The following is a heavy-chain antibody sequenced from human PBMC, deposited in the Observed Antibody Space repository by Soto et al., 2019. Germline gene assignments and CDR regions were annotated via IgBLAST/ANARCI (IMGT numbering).Heavy chain of an antibody. J-gene: IGHJ4*02. V-gene: IGHV4-59*02. Sequence: SETLSLTCTVSGGAVNTFYWSWIRQPPGKGLKWVGHVYYTGSTDYNPSLKSRVTISVDTTKNQVSLKLNSVTTADTAVYFCARDWGRSNYFDYWGQGTLVTVSS. CDR3: ARDWGRSNYFDY. CDR1: GGAVNTFY. D-gene: IGHD3-16*01. CDR2: VYYTGST.